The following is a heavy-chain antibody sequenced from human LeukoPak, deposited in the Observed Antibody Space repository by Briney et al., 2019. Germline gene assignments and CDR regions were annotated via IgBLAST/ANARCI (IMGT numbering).Heavy chain of an antibody. J-gene: IGHJ4*02. D-gene: IGHD3-3*01. CDR1: GGSISSYY. Sequence: SETLSLTCTVSGGSISSYYWSRIRQPAGKGLEWIGRIYTSGSTNYNPSLKSRVTMSVDTSKNQFSLKLSSVTAADTAVYYCARGNHYDFWSGFLYYFDYWGQGTLVTVSS. V-gene: IGHV4-4*07. CDR2: IYTSGST. CDR3: ARGNHYDFWSGFLYYFDY.